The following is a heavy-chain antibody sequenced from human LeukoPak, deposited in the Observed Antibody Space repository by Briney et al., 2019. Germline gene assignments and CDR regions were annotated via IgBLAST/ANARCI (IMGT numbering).Heavy chain of an antibody. CDR1: GYTFTSYA. CDR3: ARPSVYGSGSYWYY. J-gene: IGHJ4*02. CDR2: IIPIFGTA. D-gene: IGHD3-10*01. Sequence: SVKVSCKASGYTFTSYAMNWVRQAPGQGLEWMGGIIPIFGTANYAQKFQGRVTITADESTSTAYMELSSLRSEDTAVYYCARPSVYGSGSYWYYWGQGTLVTVSS. V-gene: IGHV1-69*13.